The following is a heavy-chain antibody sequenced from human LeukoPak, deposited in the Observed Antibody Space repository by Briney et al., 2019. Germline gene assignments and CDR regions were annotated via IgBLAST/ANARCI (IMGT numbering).Heavy chain of an antibody. CDR1: GGSIGSGDYY. CDR3: ARSISGMDV. D-gene: IGHD1-14*01. Sequence: PSETLSLTCTVSGGSIGSGDYYWSWIRQPPGKGLEWIGYIYYSGSTYYNPSLKSRVTISVDTSKNQFSPKLSSVTAADTAVYYRARSISGMDVWGQGTTVTVSS. J-gene: IGHJ6*02. V-gene: IGHV4-30-4*01. CDR2: IYYSGST.